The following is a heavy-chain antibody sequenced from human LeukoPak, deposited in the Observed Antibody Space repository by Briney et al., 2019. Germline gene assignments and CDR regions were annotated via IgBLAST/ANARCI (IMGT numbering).Heavy chain of an antibody. CDR1: GFTFSSYG. CDR3: AKGGAVTGFDY. V-gene: IGHV3-23*01. D-gene: IGHD3-9*01. J-gene: IGHJ4*02. Sequence: GGSLRPSCAASGFTFSSYGMNWVRQAPGKGLEWASAISGSGGSTYYADSVKGRFTISRDNSKNTLYLQMNSLRAEDTAVYYCAKGGAVTGFDYWGQGTLVTVSS. CDR2: ISGSGGST.